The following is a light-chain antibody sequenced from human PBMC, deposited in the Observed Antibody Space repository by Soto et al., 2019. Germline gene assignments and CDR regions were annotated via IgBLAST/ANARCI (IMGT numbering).Light chain of an antibody. CDR1: QTVRNN. J-gene: IGKJ4*01. CDR3: QQYNNWPPNLT. V-gene: IGKV3D-15*01. Sequence: EFVLTQSPGTLSLSPGERATLSCGASQTVRNNYLAWYQQKPGQAPRLLIYGASTRATGIPARFSGSGSGTEFTLTISSLQSEDFAVYYCQQYNNWPPNLTFGGGTKVDIK. CDR2: GAS.